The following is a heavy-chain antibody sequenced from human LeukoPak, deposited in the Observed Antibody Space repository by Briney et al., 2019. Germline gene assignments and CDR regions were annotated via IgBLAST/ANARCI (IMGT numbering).Heavy chain of an antibody. CDR3: ARESIAVAGAPFDY. Sequence: PGGSLRLSCAASGFTFSSYAMSWVRQAPGRGLEWVSAISGSGGSTYCADSVKGRFTISRDNSKNTLYLQMNSLRAEDTAVYYCARESIAVAGAPFDYWGQGTLVTVSS. V-gene: IGHV3-23*01. CDR2: ISGSGGST. J-gene: IGHJ4*02. CDR1: GFTFSSYA. D-gene: IGHD6-19*01.